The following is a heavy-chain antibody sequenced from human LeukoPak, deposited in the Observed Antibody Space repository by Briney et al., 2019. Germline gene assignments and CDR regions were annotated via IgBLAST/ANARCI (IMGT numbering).Heavy chain of an antibody. CDR3: ASEGGYGSGTYGMDV. CDR1: GYTFTGYY. CDR2: INPNSGGT. V-gene: IGHV1-2*02. D-gene: IGHD3-10*01. J-gene: IGHJ6*02. Sequence: ASVKVSCKASGYTFTGYYMHWVRQAPGQGLEWMGWINPNSGGTNYAQKFQGRVTMTRDTSISTAYMELSRLRSDDTAVYYCASEGGYGSGTYGMDVWGQGTTVTVSS.